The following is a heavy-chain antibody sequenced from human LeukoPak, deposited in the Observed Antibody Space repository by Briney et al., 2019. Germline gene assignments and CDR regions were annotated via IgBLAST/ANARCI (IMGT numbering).Heavy chain of an antibody. CDR2: IYYSGST. CDR3: ARDLYSAYDYSYYGLDV. D-gene: IGHD5-12*01. V-gene: IGHV4-59*01. CDR1: GGSISSYY. J-gene: IGHJ6*02. Sequence: SETLSLTCTVSGGSISSYYWNWIRQPPGKGLEWIGYIYYSGSTSYSPSLKSRVTISIDTSNNQLSLELRSVAAADTAVYYCARDLYSAYDYSYYGLDVWGLGTTVTVSS.